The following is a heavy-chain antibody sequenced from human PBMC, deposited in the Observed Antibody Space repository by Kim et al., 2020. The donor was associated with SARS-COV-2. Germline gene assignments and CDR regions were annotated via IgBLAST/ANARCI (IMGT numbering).Heavy chain of an antibody. V-gene: IGHV3-7*01. J-gene: IGHJ4*02. CDR3: ASAVDTAMVPPDY. D-gene: IGHD5-18*01. Sequence: YVDSVKGRFTISRDNAKNSLYLQMNSLRAEDTAVYYCASAVDTAMVPPDYWGQGTLVTVSS.